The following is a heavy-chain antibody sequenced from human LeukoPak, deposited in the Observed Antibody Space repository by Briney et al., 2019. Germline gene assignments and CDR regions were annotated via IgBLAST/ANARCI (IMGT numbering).Heavy chain of an antibody. J-gene: IGHJ4*02. Sequence: GGSLRLSCAASGFTFSSDSMNWGRQAPGKGLEWVSSISSSSSYIYYADSVKGRFTISRDNAQNSLYLQMNSPRAEDTAVYYCARDSSPDHYFDYWGQGTLVTVSS. D-gene: IGHD6-6*01. V-gene: IGHV3-21*01. CDR2: ISSSSSYI. CDR3: ARDSSPDHYFDY. CDR1: GFTFSSDS.